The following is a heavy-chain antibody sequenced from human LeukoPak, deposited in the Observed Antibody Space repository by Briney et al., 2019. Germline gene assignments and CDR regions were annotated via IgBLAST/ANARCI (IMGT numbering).Heavy chain of an antibody. Sequence: SETLSLACTVSVGSISSYYWSWIRQPPGKGLECSGYIYYSGSTNYNPSLESRVTISVDTSKNQFSLKLSSVTAADTDVYYCARGPYCSSTSCYQGWFDPWGQGTLVTVSS. V-gene: IGHV4-59*01. D-gene: IGHD2-2*01. CDR3: ARGPYCSSTSCYQGWFDP. J-gene: IGHJ5*02. CDR1: VGSISSYY. CDR2: IYYSGST.